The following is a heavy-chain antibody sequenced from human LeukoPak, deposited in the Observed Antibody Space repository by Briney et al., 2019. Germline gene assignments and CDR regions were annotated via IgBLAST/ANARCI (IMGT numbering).Heavy chain of an antibody. D-gene: IGHD5-24*01. Sequence: SVKVSCKAPGGTFSSHSLNWVRQAPGQGLEWMGRIIPILGVENYAQNFQGRATITADKSTSTFYMELSSLRFKDTALYYCARDREMATGGFDYWGQGTLVTVSS. V-gene: IGHV1-69*04. CDR2: IIPILGVE. CDR1: GGTFSSHS. CDR3: ARDREMATGGFDY. J-gene: IGHJ4*02.